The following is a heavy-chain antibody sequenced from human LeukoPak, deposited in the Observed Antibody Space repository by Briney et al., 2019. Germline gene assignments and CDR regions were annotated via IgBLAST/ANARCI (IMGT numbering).Heavy chain of an antibody. CDR2: IYYSGST. Sequence: PSETLSLTCTVSGGPTSTSSTHWGGVRRPPGRGREGFGSIYYSGSTYYSPSLKSRVTISVDTSKNQFSLWLTSVTAADTAVYYCVTALTRDSSGWYVIDYWGQGTLVTVS. J-gene: IGHJ4*02. D-gene: IGHD6-19*01. CDR3: VTALTRDSSGWYVIDY. V-gene: IGHV4-39*01. CDR1: GGPTSTSSTH.